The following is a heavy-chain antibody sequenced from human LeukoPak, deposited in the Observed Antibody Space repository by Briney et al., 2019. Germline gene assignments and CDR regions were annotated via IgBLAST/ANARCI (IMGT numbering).Heavy chain of an antibody. V-gene: IGHV1-18*01. CDR3: ARDFSGTMVRGVNGGPYYYYGMDV. CDR2: ISAYNGNT. J-gene: IGHJ6*02. D-gene: IGHD3-10*01. CDR1: GYTFTSYG. Sequence: ASVKVSCKASGYTFTSYGISWVRQAPGQGLEWMGWISAYNGNTNYAQKLQGRVTMTTDTSTSTAYMELRSLRSDDTAVYYCARDFSGTMVRGVNGGPYYYYGMDVWGQGTTVTVSS.